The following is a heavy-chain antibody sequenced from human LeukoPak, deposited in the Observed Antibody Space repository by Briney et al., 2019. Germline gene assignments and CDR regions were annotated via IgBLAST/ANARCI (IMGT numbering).Heavy chain of an antibody. Sequence: AGGSLRLSCAASGVTFSSYWMSWVRQAPGKGLEWVANIKEDGSEKYYVDSVKGRFTISRDNAKNSLYLQMNSLRAEDTAVYYCARGRFNYDSSGYSSFYYWGQGTRVTVSS. V-gene: IGHV3-7*01. J-gene: IGHJ4*02. CDR2: IKEDGSEK. CDR3: ARGRFNYDSSGYSSFYY. D-gene: IGHD3-22*01. CDR1: GVTFSSYW.